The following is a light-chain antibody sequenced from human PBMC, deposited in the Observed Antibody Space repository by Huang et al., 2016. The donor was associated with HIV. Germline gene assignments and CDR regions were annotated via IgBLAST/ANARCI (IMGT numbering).Light chain of an antibody. V-gene: IGKV3-11*01. CDR2: DAS. CDR1: ENIFNY. J-gene: IGKJ4*01. CDR3: QQRGNWPRT. Sequence: EIVLTQSPATLSLSPGESATLSCRASENIFNYLAWYQQKPGQAPRLLIYDASNRATGIPARFSGSGSGTDFTLTISSLEPEDFAVYYCQQRGNWPRTFGGGTKVEIK.